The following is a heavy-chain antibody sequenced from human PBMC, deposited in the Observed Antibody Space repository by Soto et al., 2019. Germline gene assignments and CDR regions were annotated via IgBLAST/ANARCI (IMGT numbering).Heavy chain of an antibody. CDR1: GGSISSSSYY. V-gene: IGHV4-39*01. J-gene: IGHJ6*02. Sequence: SETLSLTSTVSGGSISSSSYYWGWIRKPPGKGLEWIGSIYYSGSTYYNPSLKSRVTISVDTSKNQFSLKLSSVTAADTAVYYCARLTLSPPYYYGMDVWGQGTTVTVSS. CDR2: IYYSGST. CDR3: ARLTLSPPYYYGMDV.